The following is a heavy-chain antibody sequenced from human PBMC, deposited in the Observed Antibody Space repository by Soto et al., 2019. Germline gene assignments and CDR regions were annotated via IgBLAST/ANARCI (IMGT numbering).Heavy chain of an antibody. CDR1: CYSVSSSDYY. J-gene: IGHJ6*02. V-gene: IGHV4-39*01. Sequence: SETLSLTCSVSCYSVSSSDYYWAWIRQPPGKGLEWIGSMFYSGLTYYNPSLKSRVTLSVDTSKNQFSVRLNSVTAADTAVYYCAPLSVSLSGPYGIHVWGQGATVTVSS. CDR2: MFYSGLT. CDR3: APLSVSLSGPYGIHV. D-gene: IGHD2-15*01.